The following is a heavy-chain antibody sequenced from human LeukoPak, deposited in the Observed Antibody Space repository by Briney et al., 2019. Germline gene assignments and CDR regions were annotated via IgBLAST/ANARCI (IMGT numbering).Heavy chain of an antibody. Sequence: PGGSLRLSCAASGFTFNSYWMSWVRQAPGKGLEWVANVQQDGSEKYYVDSVKGRFTISRDNAKNSVYLQMNSLRAEDTAVYYCARGVSGEPWGQGTLVTVSS. D-gene: IGHD1-14*01. CDR2: VQQDGSEK. CDR1: GFTFNSYW. V-gene: IGHV3-7*01. CDR3: ARGVSGEP. J-gene: IGHJ5*02.